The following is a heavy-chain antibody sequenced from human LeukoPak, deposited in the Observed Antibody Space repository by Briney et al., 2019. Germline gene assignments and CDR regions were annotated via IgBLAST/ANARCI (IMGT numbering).Heavy chain of an antibody. Sequence: PSETLSLTCTVSGGSISNYFWSWIRQPPGKGLEWIEYISYSGTTNYNPSLKGRVTISVDTSKNQFSLKLSSVTAADTAVYYCARHTGDGTKYGMDVWGHGTTVTVSS. D-gene: IGHD1-7*01. CDR3: ARHTGDGTKYGMDV. CDR1: GGSISNYF. J-gene: IGHJ6*02. CDR2: ISYSGTT. V-gene: IGHV4-59*08.